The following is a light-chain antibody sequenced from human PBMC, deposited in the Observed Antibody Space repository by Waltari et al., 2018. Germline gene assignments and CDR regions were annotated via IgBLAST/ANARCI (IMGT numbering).Light chain of an antibody. J-gene: IGLJ3*02. Sequence: QLVLTQSPSASASLGASVKLTCTVSSGHSSNGIAWLQQQPEKGTRYLLKVNSDGSHSKGDKIPDRVSGSSSGTEHYLTISSRQSEDEADYYCQTGGHGTWVFGGGTKLTVL. CDR2: VNSDGSH. CDR3: QTGGHGTWV. V-gene: IGLV4-69*01. CDR1: SGHSSNG.